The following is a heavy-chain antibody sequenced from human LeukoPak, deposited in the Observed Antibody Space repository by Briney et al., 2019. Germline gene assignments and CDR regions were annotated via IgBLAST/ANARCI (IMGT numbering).Heavy chain of an antibody. Sequence: GGSLRLSCAASGFTFGNYWMAWVRQAPGKGLEWVASIKFDESEKHYVDSVKGRVTISRDAAKNSLYLQMNSLGAEDTAVYFCTRVTTNGYFEYWGQGTLVTVSS. D-gene: IGHD1-1*01. CDR1: GFTFGNYW. V-gene: IGHV3-7*04. CDR2: IKFDESEK. CDR3: TRVTTNGYFEY. J-gene: IGHJ4*02.